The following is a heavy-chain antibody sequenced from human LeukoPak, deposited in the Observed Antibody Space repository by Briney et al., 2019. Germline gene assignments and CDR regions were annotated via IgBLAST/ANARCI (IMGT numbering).Heavy chain of an antibody. CDR3: ARDPAAISTKAKYYYYMDV. V-gene: IGHV4-38-2*02. CDR1: GYSISSGYY. J-gene: IGHJ6*03. D-gene: IGHD2-2*02. Sequence: PSETLSLTCTVSGYSISSGYYWGWIRQPPGKGLEWIGSIYHSGSTSYNPSLKSRVTTSVDTSKNQFSLKLSSVTAADTAVYYCARDPAAISTKAKYYYYMDVWGKGTTVTVSS. CDR2: IYHSGST.